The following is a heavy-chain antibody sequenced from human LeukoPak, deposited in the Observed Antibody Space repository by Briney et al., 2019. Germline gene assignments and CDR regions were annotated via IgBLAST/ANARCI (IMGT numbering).Heavy chain of an antibody. Sequence: SETLSLTCTVSGGSISSYYWSWIRQPPGKGLEWIGYIDYSGYTNYNPSLKSRVAISVDTSKNQFSLKLSSVTAADTAVYYCARGGIMITFGGVIVGNWFDPWGQGTLVTVSS. CDR3: ARGGIMITFGGVIVGNWFDP. V-gene: IGHV4-59*12. D-gene: IGHD3-16*02. CDR2: IDYSGYT. CDR1: GGSISSYY. J-gene: IGHJ5*02.